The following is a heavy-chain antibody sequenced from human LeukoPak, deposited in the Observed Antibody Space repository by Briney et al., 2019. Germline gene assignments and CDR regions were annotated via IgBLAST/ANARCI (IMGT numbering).Heavy chain of an antibody. CDR2: ISYDGSNK. CDR3: AKRVFAYDIVPYYYGMDV. V-gene: IGHV3-30*18. CDR1: GFTFSSYC. J-gene: IGHJ6*02. D-gene: IGHD2-8*01. Sequence: GGSLRLSCAASGFTFSSYCMHWVRQAPGKGREWVAVISYDGSNKYYADSVKGRFTISRDNSKNTLYLQRNSLRAEDTAVYYCAKRVFAYDIVPYYYGMDVWGQGTTVTVSS.